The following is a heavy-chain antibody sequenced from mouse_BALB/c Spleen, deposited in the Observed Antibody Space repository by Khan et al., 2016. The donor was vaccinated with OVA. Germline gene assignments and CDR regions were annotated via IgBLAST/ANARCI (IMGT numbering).Heavy chain of an antibody. CDR3: ARIYGSDFDY. J-gene: IGHJ2*01. CDR2: INPHIGET. D-gene: IGHD1-1*01. CDR1: GYSFTGYF. Sequence: EVQLQQSGPELVKPGASVKISCKASGYSFTGYFMNWVMQSHGKSLEWIGRINPHIGETFYNQKFKGKATLTVVESSSTAYMELRSLASEDSAVYYCARIYGSDFDYWGQGTTLTVSS. V-gene: IGHV1-20*02.